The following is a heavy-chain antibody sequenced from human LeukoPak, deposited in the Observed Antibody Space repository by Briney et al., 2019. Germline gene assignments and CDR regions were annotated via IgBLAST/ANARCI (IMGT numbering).Heavy chain of an antibody. CDR2: IDPRDSFT. CDR3: VRHYASGQDY. V-gene: IGHV5-10-1*01. D-gene: IGHD3-10*01. Sequence: GASLEISCKAAGSTFTSYWSSWVRHPPGKGLEWMARIDPRDSFTRYGPSFQGHVTISSDKSINTAYLHWSSLKASDTATYYCVRHYASGQDYWGQGTLVTVSS. CDR1: GSTFTSYW. J-gene: IGHJ4*02.